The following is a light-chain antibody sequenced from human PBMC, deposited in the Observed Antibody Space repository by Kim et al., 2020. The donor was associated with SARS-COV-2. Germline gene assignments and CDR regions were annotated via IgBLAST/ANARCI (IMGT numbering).Light chain of an antibody. CDR1: SSNIGGNT. V-gene: IGLV1-44*01. J-gene: IGLJ2*01. Sequence: QSVLTQPPSASGTPGQRVTISCSGSSSNIGGNTVNWYQQLPGAAPKLLIHSNDQRPSGVPDRFSGSKSGTSASLAISGLRSEDEAAYYCATWDDSLNGVVFGGGTKRTVL. CDR2: SND. CDR3: ATWDDSLNGVV.